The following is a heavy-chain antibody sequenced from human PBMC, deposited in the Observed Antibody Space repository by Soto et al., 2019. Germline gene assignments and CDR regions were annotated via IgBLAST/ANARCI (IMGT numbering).Heavy chain of an antibody. CDR2: IYYSGST. D-gene: IGHD3-10*01. CDR3: ARAELLWFGEFKGVDAFDI. V-gene: IGHV4-31*03. CDR1: GGSISSGGYY. Sequence: PSETLSLTCTVSGGSISSGGYYWSWIRQHPGKGLEWIGYIYYSGSTYYNPSLKSRVTISVDTSKNQFSLKLSSVTAADTAVYYCARAELLWFGEFKGVDAFDIWGQGTMVTVSS. J-gene: IGHJ3*02.